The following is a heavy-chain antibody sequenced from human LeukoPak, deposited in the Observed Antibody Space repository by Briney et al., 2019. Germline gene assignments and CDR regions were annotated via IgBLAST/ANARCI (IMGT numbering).Heavy chain of an antibody. V-gene: IGHV3-7*01. D-gene: IGHD1-1*01. Sequence: GGSLRLSCTASGFTFSSSWMAWVRQAPGKGLEWVANIKPGGSETYYLDSVKGRFTISRDNAKNSVYLQMSSLRAEDTAVYYCARDYRYAFDRWGQGTLVTVSS. CDR3: ARDYRYAFDR. J-gene: IGHJ4*02. CDR1: GFTFSSSW. CDR2: IKPGGSET.